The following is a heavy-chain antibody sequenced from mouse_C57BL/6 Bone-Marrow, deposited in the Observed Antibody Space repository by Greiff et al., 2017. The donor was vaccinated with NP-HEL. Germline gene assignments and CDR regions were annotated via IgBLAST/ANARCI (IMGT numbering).Heavy chain of an antibody. Sequence: EVQLVESGGGLVKPGGSLKLSCAASGFTFSDYGMHWVRQAPEKGLEWVAYISSGSSTIYYADTVKGRFTISRDNAKNTLFLQMTSLRSEDTAMYYCAFLGLGYFDVWGTGTTVTVSS. CDR1: GFTFSDYG. D-gene: IGHD4-1*01. V-gene: IGHV5-17*01. CDR2: ISSGSSTI. CDR3: AFLGLGYFDV. J-gene: IGHJ1*03.